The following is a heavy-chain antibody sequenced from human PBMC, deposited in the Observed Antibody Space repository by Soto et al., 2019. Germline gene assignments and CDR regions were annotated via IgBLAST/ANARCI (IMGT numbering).Heavy chain of an antibody. CDR2: IYYSGST. CDR3: VRGYGDYEGDDDY. V-gene: IGHV4-59*01. D-gene: IGHD4-17*01. J-gene: IGHJ4*02. CDR1: GGSIRSYY. Sequence: SETLSLTCTVSGGSIRSYYWSWIRQPPGKGLEWIGYIYYSGSTNYNPSLKSRVTISVDTSKNQFSLKLSSVTAADTAVYYCVRGYGDYEGDDDYRGQRTPDIGSS.